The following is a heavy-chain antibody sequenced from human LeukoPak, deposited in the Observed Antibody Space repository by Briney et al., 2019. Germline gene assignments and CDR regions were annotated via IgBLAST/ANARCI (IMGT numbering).Heavy chain of an antibody. CDR1: GGSTSSRSYF. CDR3: VSRPAYYDYVWGTYRSDY. J-gene: IGHJ4*02. V-gene: IGHV4-39*01. CDR2: IYYSGST. Sequence: SETLSLTCTVSGGSTSSRSYFWGWIRQPPGKGLEWIGSIYYSGSTYYNPSLKSRITISVDTSKNQFSLKLSSVTAADTAVYYCVSRPAYYDYVWGTYRSDYWGQGTLVTVSS. D-gene: IGHD3-16*02.